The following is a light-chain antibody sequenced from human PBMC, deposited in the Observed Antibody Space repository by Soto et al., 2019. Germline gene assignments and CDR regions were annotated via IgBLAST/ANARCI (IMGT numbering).Light chain of an antibody. CDR2: DAS. Sequence: GDRVTITCRASQSISSWLAWYQQKPGKAPKLLIYDASSLESGVPSRFSGSGSGTEFTLTISSLQPDDFATYYCQQYNSYPLTFSGGTKVEIK. J-gene: IGKJ4*01. CDR1: QSISSW. CDR3: QQYNSYPLT. V-gene: IGKV1-5*01.